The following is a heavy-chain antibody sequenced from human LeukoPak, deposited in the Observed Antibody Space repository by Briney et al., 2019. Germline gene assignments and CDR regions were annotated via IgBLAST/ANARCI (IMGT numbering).Heavy chain of an antibody. CDR3: AKQAYGDYALDY. Sequence: ASVKVSCKASGGTFSSYAISWVRQAPGQGLEWMGGIIPIFGTANYAQKFQGRVTITADESTSTAYMELSSLRSEDTAVYYRAKQAYGDYALDYWGQGTLVTVSS. CDR2: IIPIFGTA. CDR1: GGTFSSYA. D-gene: IGHD4-17*01. V-gene: IGHV1-69*13. J-gene: IGHJ4*02.